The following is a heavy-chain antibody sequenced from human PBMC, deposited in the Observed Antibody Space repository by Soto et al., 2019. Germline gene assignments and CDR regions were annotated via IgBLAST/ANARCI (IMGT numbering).Heavy chain of an antibody. CDR3: ARHFDCSTTSCYIDY. CDR2: IYPGDSDT. Sequence: PGESLKISCTASGYSFTNYWIGWVRQRPGKGLEWMGTIYPGDSDTRHSPSFQGQVTISADKSINTAYLQWSTLKASDTAMYFCARHFDCSTTSCYIDYWAQGSLVTVSS. CDR1: GYSFTNYW. J-gene: IGHJ4*02. V-gene: IGHV5-51*01. D-gene: IGHD2-2*02.